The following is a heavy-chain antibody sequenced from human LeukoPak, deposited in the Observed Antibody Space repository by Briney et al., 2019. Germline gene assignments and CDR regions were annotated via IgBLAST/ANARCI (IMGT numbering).Heavy chain of an antibody. CDR3: ARAGVRVGCGRDCYSDYFDY. CDR1: GASISGSNVY. Sequence: SETLSLTCTVSGASISGSNVYWGWIRQAPGKGLEWIGNIFDTGSTYIKSSLESRVTKSVDTSKNQFFLELSSVTVADTAVYYCARAGVRVGCGRDCYSDYFDYWGQGILVTVSS. V-gene: IGHV4-39*07. D-gene: IGHD2-21*02. CDR2: IFDTGST. J-gene: IGHJ4*02.